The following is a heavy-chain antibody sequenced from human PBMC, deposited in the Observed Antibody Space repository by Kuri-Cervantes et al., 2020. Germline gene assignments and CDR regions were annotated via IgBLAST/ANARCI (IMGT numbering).Heavy chain of an antibody. J-gene: IGHJ4*02. CDR2: FDPEDGET. V-gene: IGHV1-24*01. CDR1: GYTLTELS. CDR3: ARVRYYYDSSGYTSDY. D-gene: IGHD3-22*01. Sequence: ASVKVSCKVSGYTLTELSMHWVRQAPGKGLEWMGGFDPEDGETIYAQKFQGRVTMTEDTSTDTAYMELRSLRSDDTAVYYCARVRYYYDSSGYTSDYWGQGTLVTVSS.